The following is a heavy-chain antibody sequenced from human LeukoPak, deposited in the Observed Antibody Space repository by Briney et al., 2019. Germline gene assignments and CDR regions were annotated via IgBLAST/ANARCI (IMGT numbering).Heavy chain of an antibody. CDR3: AKDPEYSSGWYLDS. Sequence: ASVKVSCKASGGTFSSYAISWVRQAPGQGLEWMGRIIPILGIANYAQKFQGRVTITADESTSTAYMELSSLRSEDTAVYYCAKDPEYSSGWYLDSWGQGTLVAVSS. J-gene: IGHJ4*02. D-gene: IGHD6-19*01. CDR1: GGTFSSYA. V-gene: IGHV1-69*04. CDR2: IIPILGIA.